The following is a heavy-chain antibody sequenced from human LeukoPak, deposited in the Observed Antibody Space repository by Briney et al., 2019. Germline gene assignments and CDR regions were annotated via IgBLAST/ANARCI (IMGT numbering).Heavy chain of an antibody. CDR2: IKQDGSQR. CDR1: GFSFSTSS. Sequence: GGSLRLSCAASGFSFSTSSMSWVRQAPGKGLEWVASIKQDGSQRYYVDSVKGRFTISRDNAKNSLYLQMNSLRAEDTAVYYCAPHLQYYDSSGYYTQGYWGQGTLVTVSS. J-gene: IGHJ4*02. D-gene: IGHD3-22*01. V-gene: IGHV3-7*02. CDR3: APHLQYYDSSGYYTQGY.